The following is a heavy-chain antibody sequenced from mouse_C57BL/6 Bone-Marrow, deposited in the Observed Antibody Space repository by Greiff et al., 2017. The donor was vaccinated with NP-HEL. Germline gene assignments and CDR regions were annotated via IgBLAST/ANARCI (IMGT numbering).Heavy chain of an antibody. J-gene: IGHJ2*01. CDR2: IRSKSNNYAT. Sequence: VQLQESGGGLVQPKGSLKLSCAASGFSFNTYAMNWVRQAPGKGLEWVARIRSKSNNYATYYADSVKDRFTISRDDSESMLYLQMNNLKTEDTAMYYCVRDYGSSYGPFDYWGQGTTLTVSS. V-gene: IGHV10-1*01. CDR1: GFSFNTYA. CDR3: VRDYGSSYGPFDY. D-gene: IGHD1-1*01.